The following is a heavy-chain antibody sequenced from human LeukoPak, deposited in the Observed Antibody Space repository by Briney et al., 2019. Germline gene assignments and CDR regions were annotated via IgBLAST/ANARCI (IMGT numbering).Heavy chain of an antibody. CDR1: GFTFDDYG. CDR2: IKQDGSET. V-gene: IGHV3-7*01. D-gene: IGHD1-26*01. Sequence: GGSLRLSCAASGFTFDDYGMSWVRQAPGKGLEWVANIKQDGSETHYVDSVKGRFTISRDNTKESLYLQMNSLRAEDTAVYYCTQIEWERWRGWGQGTLVTVSS. J-gene: IGHJ4*02. CDR3: TQIEWERWRG.